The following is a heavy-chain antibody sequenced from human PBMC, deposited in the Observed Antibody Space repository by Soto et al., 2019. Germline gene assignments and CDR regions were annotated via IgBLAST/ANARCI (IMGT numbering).Heavy chain of an antibody. CDR3: ARDKVGDYGGRHSYYYGSDV. CDR1: GFTFRTHG. D-gene: IGHD4-17*01. CDR2: ISYDGKNK. Sequence: QVHLVESGGGVVQPGMSRRLSCAASGFTFRTHGMHWVRQAPGKGLEWVAGISYDGKNKHYADSVKGRFTISRDNSKNTLYLQMSSLRAEDTAMYYCARDKVGDYGGRHSYYYGSDVWGQGTTVTVSS. V-gene: IGHV3-30*03. J-gene: IGHJ6*02.